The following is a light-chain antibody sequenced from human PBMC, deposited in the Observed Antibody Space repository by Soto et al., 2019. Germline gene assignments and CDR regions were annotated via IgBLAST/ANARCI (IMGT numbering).Light chain of an antibody. Sequence: QSALTQPASVSGSPGQSITISCTGTSSDVGTYKLVSWYQHHPGKAPRLMIYEVDKRPSGVSDRFSGSKSGNTASLTISGLQAEDEADYHCASYAGGNTYVFGSGTKLTVL. J-gene: IGLJ1*01. CDR3: ASYAGGNTYV. CDR2: EVD. CDR1: SSDVGTYKL. V-gene: IGLV2-23*02.